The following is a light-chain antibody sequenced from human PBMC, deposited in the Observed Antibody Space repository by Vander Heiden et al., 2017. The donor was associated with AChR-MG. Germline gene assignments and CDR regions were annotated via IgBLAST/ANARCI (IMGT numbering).Light chain of an antibody. J-gene: IGLJ3*02. CDR1: SSDIGLYDY. Sequence: QSALTQPPSASGSPGQSVTISCTGTSSDIGLYDYVSLYQQHPGKAPQLIIYEVTERPSGVPDRFSGSKSGNTASLTVSGLQAEDEADYYCSSYTHTSWVFGGGTKLSVL. V-gene: IGLV2-8*01. CDR2: EVT. CDR3: SSYTHTSWV.